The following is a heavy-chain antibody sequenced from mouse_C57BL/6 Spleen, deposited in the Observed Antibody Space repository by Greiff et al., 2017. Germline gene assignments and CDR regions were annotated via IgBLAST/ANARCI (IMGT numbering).Heavy chain of an antibody. J-gene: IGHJ4*01. CDR2: IWSDGST. V-gene: IGHV2-6-1*01. Sequence: VKLMESGPGLVAPSQSLSITCTVSGFSLTSYGVHWVRQPPGKGLEWLVVIWSDGSTTYNSALKSRLSISKDNSKSQVFLKMNSLQTDDTAMYYCARQREYYDYDGYAMDYWGQGTSVTVSS. CDR1: GFSLTSYG. CDR3: ARQREYYDYDGYAMDY. D-gene: IGHD2-4*01.